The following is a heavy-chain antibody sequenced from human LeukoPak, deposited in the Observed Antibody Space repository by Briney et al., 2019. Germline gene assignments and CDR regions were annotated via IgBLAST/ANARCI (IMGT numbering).Heavy chain of an antibody. V-gene: IGHV1-69*05. D-gene: IGHD3-3*01. CDR2: IIPIFGTA. CDR1: GGTFSSYA. Sequence: SVKVSCKASGGTFSSYAISWVRQAPGQGLEWMGGIIPIFGTANYAQKFQGRVTITTDESTSTAYMELSSLRSEDTAVYYCARGPRGNDFWSGYYMGLGGYWGQGTLVTVSS. CDR3: ARGPRGNDFWSGYYMGLGGY. J-gene: IGHJ4*02.